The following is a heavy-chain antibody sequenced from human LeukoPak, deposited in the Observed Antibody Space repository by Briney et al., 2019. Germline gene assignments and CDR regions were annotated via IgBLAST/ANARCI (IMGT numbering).Heavy chain of an antibody. D-gene: IGHD4-17*01. CDR1: GDSTNTYF. J-gene: IGHJ4*02. Sequence: SETLSLTCTLSGDSTNTYFWSWLRQSPGKGLEWIGYIYYTGTTNYNPSLKSRVTISVDTSKNQFSLKVNSVTAADTGVYYCASKSTDHGELRFDYWGQGTLVTVSS. CDR3: ASKSTDHGELRFDY. V-gene: IGHV4-59*01. CDR2: IYYTGTT.